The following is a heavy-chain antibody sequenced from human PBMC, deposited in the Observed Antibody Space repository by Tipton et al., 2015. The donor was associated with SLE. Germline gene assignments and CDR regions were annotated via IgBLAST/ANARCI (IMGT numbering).Heavy chain of an antibody. V-gene: IGHV4-59*11. CDR1: GGSINSHY. J-gene: IGHJ4*02. CDR3: ARSAGYGSNWAHFDY. D-gene: IGHD6-13*01. Sequence: TLSLTCTVSGGSINSHYWSWIRQAPQKGLEWMGYIYYSGSTKYNPSLQSRVTISIDTSKNQVSLNLISVTAADTAIYYCARSAGYGSNWAHFDYWGPGNAGHRLL. CDR2: IYYSGST.